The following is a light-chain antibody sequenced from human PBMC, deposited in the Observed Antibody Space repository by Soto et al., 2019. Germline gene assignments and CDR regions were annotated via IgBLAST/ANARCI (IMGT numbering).Light chain of an antibody. CDR3: QQYNSYSPWTWT. V-gene: IGKV1-27*01. CDR1: QGISNY. CDR2: AAS. J-gene: IGKJ1*01. Sequence: DIQMTHSPSSLSASVGDRVTITFRSSQGISNYLAWYQQKPGKVPKLLIYAASTLQSGVPSRFSGSGSGTEFTLTISSLQPDDFATYYCQQYNSYSPWTWTFGQGTKVDIK.